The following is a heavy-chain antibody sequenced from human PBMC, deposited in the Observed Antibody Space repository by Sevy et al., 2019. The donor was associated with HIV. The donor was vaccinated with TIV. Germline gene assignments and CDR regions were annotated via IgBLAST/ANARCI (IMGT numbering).Heavy chain of an antibody. CDR2: MKQDGGEK. CDR1: GFIFSRYW. CDR3: AKEQGACFDS. V-gene: IGHV3-7*01. D-gene: IGHD3-16*01. Sequence: GGSLRLSCAASGFIFSRYWMAWVRQAPGKGLEWVASMKQDGGEKFYVDSVKGRFTVSRDNAKNSLYLQMNSLRAEDTAVYYCAKEQGACFDSWGQRTLVTVSS. J-gene: IGHJ4*02.